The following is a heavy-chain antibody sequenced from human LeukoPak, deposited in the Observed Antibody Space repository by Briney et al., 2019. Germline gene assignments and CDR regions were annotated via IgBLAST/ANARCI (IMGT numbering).Heavy chain of an antibody. J-gene: IGHJ3*02. Sequence: PGRSLRLSCAASGFTFSSYAMHWVRQAPGKGLEWVAVISYDGSNKYYADSVKGRFTISRDNSKNTLYLQMNSLRAEDTAVYYWARDPDTGWAFDIWGQGTMVTVSS. D-gene: IGHD5-18*01. CDR1: GFTFSSYA. V-gene: IGHV3-30-3*01. CDR3: ARDPDTGWAFDI. CDR2: ISYDGSNK.